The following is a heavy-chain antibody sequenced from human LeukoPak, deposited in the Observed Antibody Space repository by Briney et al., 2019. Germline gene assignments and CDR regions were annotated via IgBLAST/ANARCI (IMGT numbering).Heavy chain of an antibody. Sequence: PSETLSLTCTVSGGSISSGDYYWSSIRQPPGKCLEWLGYIYSSGSTYYNPSLKSRVTISVDTSKNQFSLKLSSVTAADTAVYYCARDQYYDILTGYPVWGQGTLVTVSS. J-gene: IGHJ4*02. CDR2: IYSSGST. CDR1: GGSISSGDYY. D-gene: IGHD3-9*01. CDR3: ARDQYYDILTGYPV. V-gene: IGHV4-30-4*01.